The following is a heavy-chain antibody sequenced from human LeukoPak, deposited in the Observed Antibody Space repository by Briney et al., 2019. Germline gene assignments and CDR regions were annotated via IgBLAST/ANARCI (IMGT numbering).Heavy chain of an antibody. CDR3: AKGDQYFDY. CDR1: GFTFSSYA. Sequence: GGSLRLSCAASGFTFSSYAMSWVRQAPGKGPEWVSAISGSGGSTYYADSVKGRFTISRDNAKNSLYLQMNSLRAEDTALYYCAKGDQYFDYWGQGTLVTVSS. V-gene: IGHV3-23*01. CDR2: ISGSGGST. J-gene: IGHJ4*02.